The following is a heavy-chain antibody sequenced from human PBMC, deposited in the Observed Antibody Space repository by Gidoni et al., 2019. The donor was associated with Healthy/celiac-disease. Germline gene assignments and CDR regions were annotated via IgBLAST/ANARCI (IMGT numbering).Heavy chain of an antibody. CDR1: GGSISRGSYY. CDR2: IYTSGST. CDR3: ARILYYYDILTGYYTDNWFDP. D-gene: IGHD3-9*01. Sequence: QVQLQASGPGLVKPSQTLSLTCTVSGGSISRGSYYWRWIRQPAGKGLEWIGRIYTSGSTNYNPSLKSRVTISVDTSKNQFSLKLSSVTAADTAVYYCARILYYYDILTGYYTDNWFDPWGQGTLVTVSS. V-gene: IGHV4-61*02. J-gene: IGHJ5*02.